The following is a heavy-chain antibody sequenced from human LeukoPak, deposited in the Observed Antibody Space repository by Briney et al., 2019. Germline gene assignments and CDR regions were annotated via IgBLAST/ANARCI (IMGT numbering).Heavy chain of an antibody. J-gene: IGHJ6*03. Sequence: PGGSLRLSCAASGFTFSSYAMSWVRQAPGKGLEWVSAISGSGGSTYYADSVKGRFTISRDNSKNTLFLQMNSLRAEDTAVYYCGGNMVRGVIHPNYYYYYMDVWGKGTTVTVSS. CDR2: ISGSGGST. V-gene: IGHV3-23*01. D-gene: IGHD3-10*01. CDR3: GGNMVRGVIHPNYYYYYMDV. CDR1: GFTFSSYA.